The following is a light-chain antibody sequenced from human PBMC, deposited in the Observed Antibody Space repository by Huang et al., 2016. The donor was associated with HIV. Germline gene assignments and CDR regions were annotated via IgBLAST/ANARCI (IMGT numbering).Light chain of an antibody. V-gene: IGKV3-11*01. J-gene: IGKJ3*01. CDR2: DGS. CDR3: QQRSNWLFT. CDR1: QSVSSY. Sequence: EIVLTQSPATLSLSPGERATLSCRASQSVSSYLAWYQQKPGQAPRLLIYDGSNRATGIPARFSGSGSGTDFTLTISSLEPEDFAVYYCQQRSNWLFTFGPGTKVDIK.